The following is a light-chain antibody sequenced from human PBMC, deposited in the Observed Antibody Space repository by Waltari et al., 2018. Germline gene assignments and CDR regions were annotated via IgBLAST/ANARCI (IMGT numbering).Light chain of an antibody. J-gene: IGKJ1*01. CDR1: QSVSLY. Sequence: IVLTQSPGTLSLSPGERATLHCRASQSVSLYLAWYQQKPGQAPRLLIYHTSPRATGIPDRFSGSGSGTDFSLTISGLEPEDFAVYYCQHYKNLPVSFGQGTRVEIK. V-gene: IGKV3-20*01. CDR3: QHYKNLPVS. CDR2: HTS.